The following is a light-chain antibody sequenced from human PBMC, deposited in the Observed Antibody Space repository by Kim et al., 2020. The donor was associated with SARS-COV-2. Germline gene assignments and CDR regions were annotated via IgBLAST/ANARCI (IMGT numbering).Light chain of an antibody. Sequence: DIQMTQSPSSLSASVGDSVTLTCRASDTITKYLNWYQQKPGRAPKLLIFAASSLQSGVPSRFSGSGFGTDFTLTITSLQPEDFATYYCQQSYTTPLTFGGGTKVDIK. V-gene: IGKV1-39*01. CDR1: DTITKY. CDR3: QQSYTTPLT. CDR2: AAS. J-gene: IGKJ4*01.